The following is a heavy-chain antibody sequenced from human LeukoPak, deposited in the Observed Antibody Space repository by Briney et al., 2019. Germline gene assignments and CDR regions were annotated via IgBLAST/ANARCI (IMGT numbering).Heavy chain of an antibody. D-gene: IGHD4-11*01. Sequence: GRSLRLSCAASGFTFSSYTMHWVRQSPDKGLEWVAVISYDGGLQFYGDSVKGRFIISRDNSRNTLYLQMNSLGPEDTAVYYCARDPTVSVPDYFDYWGQGILVTVSS. CDR3: ARDPTVSVPDYFDY. CDR2: ISYDGGLQ. J-gene: IGHJ4*02. V-gene: IGHV3-30-3*01. CDR1: GFTFSSYT.